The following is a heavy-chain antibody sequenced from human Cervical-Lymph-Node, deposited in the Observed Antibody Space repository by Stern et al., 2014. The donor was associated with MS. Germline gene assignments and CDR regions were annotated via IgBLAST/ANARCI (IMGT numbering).Heavy chain of an antibody. J-gene: IGHJ6*02. CDR2: IIPVFGTP. CDR3: ASAHPATRRGYKGMNV. V-gene: IGHV1-69*01. CDR1: GGTFRNFA. D-gene: IGHD2-2*01. Sequence: VQLVQSGSEVRKPGSSVNVTCKASGGTFRNFAVNWVRQAPGQGLEWVGGIIPVFGTPTYAQKFQGRVTIISDESTNTVYVELSSLTTDDTATYFCASAHPATRRGYKGMNVWGQGTTIAVSS.